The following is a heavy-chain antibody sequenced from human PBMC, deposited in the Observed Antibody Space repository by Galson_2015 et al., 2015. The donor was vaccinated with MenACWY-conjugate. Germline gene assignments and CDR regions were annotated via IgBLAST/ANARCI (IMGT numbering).Heavy chain of an antibody. V-gene: IGHV3-20*04. Sequence: LRLSCAASGFKFDNYGMSWVRQAPGKGLEWVSGTNWNGGSTDYTDSVKGRFTTSRDNAKNSLYLQMNSLRAEDTAIYYCARGVIVLGVTSTGPSYYGLDVWGHGTTVTVSS. CDR3: ARGVIVLGVTSTGPSYYGLDV. D-gene: IGHD1-1*01. J-gene: IGHJ6*02. CDR1: GFKFDNYG. CDR2: TNWNGGST.